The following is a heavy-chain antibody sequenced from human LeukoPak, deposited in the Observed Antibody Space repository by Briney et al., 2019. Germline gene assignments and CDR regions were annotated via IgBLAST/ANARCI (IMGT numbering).Heavy chain of an antibody. Sequence: SETLSLTCAVSGGSISSGGYSWSWIRQPAGKGLEWIGRIYTSGSTNYNPSLKSRVTMSVDTSKNQFSLKLSSVTAADTAVYYCARGCSSTSCYSAFDIWGQGTMVTVSS. CDR2: IYTSGST. CDR3: ARGCSSTSCYSAFDI. J-gene: IGHJ3*02. D-gene: IGHD2-2*01. CDR1: GGSISSGGYS. V-gene: IGHV4-61*02.